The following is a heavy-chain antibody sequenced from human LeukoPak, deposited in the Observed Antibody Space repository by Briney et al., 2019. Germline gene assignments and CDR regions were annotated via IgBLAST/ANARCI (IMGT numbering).Heavy chain of an antibody. CDR2: ISGSCGST. Sequence: PGGSLRLSCAASGFTFSSYEMNWVRQAPGKGLEWVSAISGSCGSTYYADSVKGRFTISRDNSKNTLYLQMNSLRAEDTAVYYCAKDIRFLEWLFDYWGQGTLVTVSS. J-gene: IGHJ4*02. V-gene: IGHV3-23*01. CDR1: GFTFSSYE. CDR3: AKDIRFLEWLFDY. D-gene: IGHD3-3*01.